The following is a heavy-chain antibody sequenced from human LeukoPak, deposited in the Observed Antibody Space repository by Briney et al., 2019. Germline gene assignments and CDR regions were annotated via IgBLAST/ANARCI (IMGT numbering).Heavy chain of an antibody. Sequence: SQTLSLTCTVSGGSISSGDYYWSWIRQPPGKGLEWIGYIYYSGSAYYNPSLKSRVTISVDTSKNQFSLKLSSVTAADTAVYYCARVRRSGNWFWDMFDPWGQGTLVTVSS. D-gene: IGHD3-10*01. CDR1: GGSISSGDYY. CDR2: IYYSGSA. J-gene: IGHJ5*02. V-gene: IGHV4-30-4*01. CDR3: ARVRRSGNWFWDMFDP.